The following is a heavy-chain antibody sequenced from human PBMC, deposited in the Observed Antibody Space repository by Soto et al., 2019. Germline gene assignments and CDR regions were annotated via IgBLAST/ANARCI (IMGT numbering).Heavy chain of an antibody. Sequence: PGESLKISCHCSGYTFSNFWIALVLQLPGKGLEYMGIIYPGDSETRYSPSFHGKVTISADRSIGTAYLQWSSLEASDSAFYFCARSPRSSPYFDYWGQGALVTVSS. CDR2: IYPGDSET. CDR1: GYTFSNFW. J-gene: IGHJ4*02. CDR3: ARSPRSSPYFDY. V-gene: IGHV5-51*01. D-gene: IGHD6-13*01.